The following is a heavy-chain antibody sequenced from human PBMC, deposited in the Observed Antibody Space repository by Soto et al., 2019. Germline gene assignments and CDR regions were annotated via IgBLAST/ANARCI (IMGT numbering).Heavy chain of an antibody. CDR3: TRRGRQSANWFDS. V-gene: IGHV1-69*06. CDR2: IIPMSGRP. J-gene: IGHJ5*01. CDR1: GGTFNSYS. Sequence: QVQLVQSGAEVKTPGSSVKVSCKASGGTFNSYSIDWVRQAPGQGFEWMGGIIPMSGRPNYAQRFQGRVTFSADKSTNTVYMEVNSLIHEDTAVYYCTRRGRQSANWFDSWGQGTLVTVSS.